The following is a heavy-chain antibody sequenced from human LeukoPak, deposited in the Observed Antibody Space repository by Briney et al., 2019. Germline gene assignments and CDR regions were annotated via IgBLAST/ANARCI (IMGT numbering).Heavy chain of an antibody. CDR3: ARDSFETDIDY. V-gene: IGHV3-7*01. D-gene: IGHD1-14*01. CDR1: GFSFSRYW. CDR2: IKEDGSEQ. J-gene: IGHJ4*02. Sequence: GGSLRLSCVPPGFSFSRYWMSWVRQAPGKGLEWVANIKEDGSEQYYADSLKGRFTISRDNVKNSLYLHINSLRAEDTAVYYCARDSFETDIDYWGQGTLVTVSS.